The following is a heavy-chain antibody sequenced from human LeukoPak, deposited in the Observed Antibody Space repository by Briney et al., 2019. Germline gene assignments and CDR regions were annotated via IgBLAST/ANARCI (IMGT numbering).Heavy chain of an antibody. D-gene: IGHD1-1*01. CDR3: ARPNWNDLHFDY. CDR1: SGSIRSSSYY. V-gene: IGHV4-39*07. Sequence: SETLTLTCTVSSGSIRSSSYYWGWIRQPPGKGLEWIGGIYYSGNTYYNPSLKSRVTISVDTSKNQFSLRLSSVTAADTAVYYCARPNWNDLHFDYWGQGTLVTVSS. CDR2: IYYSGNT. J-gene: IGHJ4*02.